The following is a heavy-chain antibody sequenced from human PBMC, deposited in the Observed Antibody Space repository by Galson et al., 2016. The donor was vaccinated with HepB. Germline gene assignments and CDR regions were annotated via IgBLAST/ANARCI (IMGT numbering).Heavy chain of an antibody. J-gene: IGHJ4*02. CDR1: GFTFSTYA. Sequence: SLRLSCAVSGFTFSTYAMHWVRQAPGKGLEWVAVISYDGSNEFYANAVKGRFTISRDNSNNTLYLQVNSLRAEDTALYFCARYSNSWAPFDYWGQGSLVTVSS. CDR2: ISYDGSNE. D-gene: IGHD6-13*01. CDR3: ARYSNSWAPFDY. V-gene: IGHV3-30-3*01.